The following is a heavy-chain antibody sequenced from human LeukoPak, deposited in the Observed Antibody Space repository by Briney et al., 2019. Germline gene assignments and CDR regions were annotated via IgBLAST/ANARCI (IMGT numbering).Heavy chain of an antibody. V-gene: IGHV1-18*01. CDR2: ISAYNGNT. J-gene: IGHJ5*02. CDR3: ARDEEIDWFDP. D-gene: IGHD2-21*01. CDR1: GYTFTSNG. Sequence: ASVKVSCKXSGYTFTSNGISWVRQAPRQGLEWMGWISAYNGNTNYSQKLQGRVTMTTDTSTSTAYMELRSLRSDDTAVYYCARDEEIDWFDPWGQGTLVTVSS.